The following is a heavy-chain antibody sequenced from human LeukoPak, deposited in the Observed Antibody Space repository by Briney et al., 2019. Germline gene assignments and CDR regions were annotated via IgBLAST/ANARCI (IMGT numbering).Heavy chain of an antibody. CDR1: GDSISSGSFL. V-gene: IGHV4-39*07. CDR3: ARWVGNRNWFDP. Sequence: SETLSLTCTVSGDSISSGSFLWGCIRQSPGKGLEWIGSISYSGSTYYNPSLKSRVTVSIDTSKNQFSLKMTSVTAADTAVYYCARWVGNRNWFDPWGQGTLVTASS. D-gene: IGHD1-26*01. J-gene: IGHJ5*02. CDR2: ISYSGST.